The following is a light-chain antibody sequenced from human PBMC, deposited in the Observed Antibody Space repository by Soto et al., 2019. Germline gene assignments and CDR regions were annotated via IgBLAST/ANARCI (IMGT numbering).Light chain of an antibody. CDR2: AAS. J-gene: IGKJ2*01. CDR1: QGISNF. V-gene: IGKV1-27*01. CDR3: QKYDSAPYT. Sequence: DIQMTQSPSSLSASVGDTVTITCRASQGISNFLAWYQQRPGTVPRFLIYAASTLHSGVPSRFSGSGSGTHFTLTIRSLQPEDFATYYCQKYDSAPYTFGQGTKLQIK.